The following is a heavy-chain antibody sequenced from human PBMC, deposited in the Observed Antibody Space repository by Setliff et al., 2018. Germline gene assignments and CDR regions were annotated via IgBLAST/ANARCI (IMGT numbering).Heavy chain of an antibody. CDR1: GGTFSSYA. J-gene: IGHJ4*02. CDR3: ARWGTAMVSFSDY. D-gene: IGHD5-18*01. CDR2: IIPSGGST. V-gene: IGHV1-46*01. Sequence: GASVKVSCKASGGTFSSYAISWVRQAPGQGLEWMGGIIPSGGSTSYAQKFQGRVTMTRDTSTSTVYMELSSLRSEDTAVYYCARWGTAMVSFSDYWGQGTLVTVSS.